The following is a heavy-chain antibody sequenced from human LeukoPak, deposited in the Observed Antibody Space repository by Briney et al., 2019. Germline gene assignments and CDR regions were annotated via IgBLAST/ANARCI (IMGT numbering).Heavy chain of an antibody. D-gene: IGHD4-23*01. Sequence: SETLSLTCTVSGGSISSSSYYWGWIRQPPGKGLEWIGSIYYSGSTHYNPSLKSRVTISVDTSKNQFSLKLSSVTAADTAVYYCARHNGTVGCFDYWGQGTLVTVSS. J-gene: IGHJ4*02. CDR2: IYYSGST. V-gene: IGHV4-39*01. CDR3: ARHNGTVGCFDY. CDR1: GGSISSSSYY.